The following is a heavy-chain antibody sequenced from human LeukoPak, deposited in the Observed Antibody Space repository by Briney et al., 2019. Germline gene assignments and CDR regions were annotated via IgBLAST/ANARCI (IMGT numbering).Heavy chain of an antibody. CDR2: IIPIFGIA. J-gene: IGHJ5*02. V-gene: IGHV1-69*04. CDR1: GGTFSSHA. Sequence: ASVKVSCKASGGTFSSHAISWVRQAPGQGLEWMGRIIPIFGIANYAQKFQGRVTITADKSTSTAYMELSSLRSEDTAVYYCARANLGRPVGHCSGGSCYSDSSWFDPWGQGTLVTVSS. CDR3: ARANLGRPVGHCSGGSCYSDSSWFDP. D-gene: IGHD2-15*01.